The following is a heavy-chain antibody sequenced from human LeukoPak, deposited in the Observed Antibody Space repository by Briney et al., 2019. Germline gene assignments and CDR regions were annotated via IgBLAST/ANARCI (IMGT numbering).Heavy chain of an antibody. CDR2: IKQDGSEK. D-gene: IGHD5-24*01. Sequence: PGGSLRLSCAASGFTFSSYWMSWVRQAPGKGLEWVANIKQDGSEKYYVDSVKGRFTIPRDNAKNSLYLQMNSLRAEDTAVYYCARDLGQRWLQFGYFDYWGQGTLVTVSS. V-gene: IGHV3-7*01. CDR3: ARDLGQRWLQFGYFDY. CDR1: GFTFSSYW. J-gene: IGHJ4*02.